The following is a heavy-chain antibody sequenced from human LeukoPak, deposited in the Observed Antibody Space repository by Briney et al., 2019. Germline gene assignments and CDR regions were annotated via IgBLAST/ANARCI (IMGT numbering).Heavy chain of an antibody. CDR3: ARAASVIPFDY. CDR1: GFTFSSYS. CDR2: ISSSSSYI. V-gene: IGHV3-21*01. Sequence: GGSLRLSCAASGFTFSSYSMNWVRQGPGKGLEWVSSISSSSSYIYYADSVKGRFTISRDNAKNSLYLQMNSLRAEDTAVYYRARAASVIPFDYWGQGTLVTVSS. J-gene: IGHJ4*02. D-gene: IGHD3-16*02.